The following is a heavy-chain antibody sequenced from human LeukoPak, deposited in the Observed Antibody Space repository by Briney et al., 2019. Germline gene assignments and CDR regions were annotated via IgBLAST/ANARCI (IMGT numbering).Heavy chain of an antibody. J-gene: IGHJ4*02. V-gene: IGHV3-23*01. Sequence: GESLRLSCAASGFTFSTYAMSWVRQAPGKGLEWVSSISGSGGSTFYADSVKGRFTISRDNSKNTLYLQMNSLRAEDTAVYYCFYGSGTFDYWGQGTLVTVSS. CDR1: GFTFSTYA. CDR2: ISGSGGST. CDR3: FYGSGTFDY. D-gene: IGHD3-10*01.